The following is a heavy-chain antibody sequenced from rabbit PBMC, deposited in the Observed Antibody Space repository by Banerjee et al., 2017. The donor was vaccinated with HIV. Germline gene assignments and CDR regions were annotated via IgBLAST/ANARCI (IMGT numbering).Heavy chain of an antibody. CDR2: IYTSSGST. CDR1: GFSLSACA. Sequence: QEQLKESGGGLVQPGGSLKLSCTVSGFSLSACAMSWVRQAPGKGLEWIACIYTSSGSTWYASWVNGRFTISRSTSLNTVDLKMTSLTVADTATYFCARDRDGDAGYGSLALWGPGTLVTVS. CDR3: ARDRDGDAGYGSLAL. V-gene: IGHV1S43*01. J-gene: IGHJ4*01. D-gene: IGHD7-1*01.